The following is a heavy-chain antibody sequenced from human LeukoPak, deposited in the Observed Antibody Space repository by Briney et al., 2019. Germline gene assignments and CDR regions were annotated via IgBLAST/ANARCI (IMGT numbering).Heavy chain of an antibody. V-gene: IGHV3-23*01. CDR1: GFTFSSYA. CDR2: ISGSGGST. D-gene: IGHD3-22*01. CDR3: AKDPQYYYDSSGSQFNP. Sequence: GGSLRLSCAASGFTFSSYAMSWVRQAPGKGLEWVSAISGSGGSTYYADSVKGRFTISRDNSKNTLYLQMNSLRAEDTAVYYCAKDPQYYYDSSGSQFNPWGQGTLVTVSS. J-gene: IGHJ5*02.